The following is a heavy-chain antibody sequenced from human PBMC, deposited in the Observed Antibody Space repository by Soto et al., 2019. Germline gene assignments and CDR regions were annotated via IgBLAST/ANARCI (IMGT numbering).Heavy chain of an antibody. D-gene: IGHD4-17*01. V-gene: IGHV2-5*02. CDR2: IYWDDDK. CDR1: GFSLSTSGVG. J-gene: IGHJ3*02. Sequence: QITLKESGPTLVKPTQTLTLTCTFSGFSLSTSGVGVGWLRQPPGKALEWLALIYWDDDKRYSPSLKSRLTITKETPKNQVVLTMTNMDPVDTGTYYCAHYGDYRTAFGIWGQGTMVTVSS. CDR3: AHYGDYRTAFGI.